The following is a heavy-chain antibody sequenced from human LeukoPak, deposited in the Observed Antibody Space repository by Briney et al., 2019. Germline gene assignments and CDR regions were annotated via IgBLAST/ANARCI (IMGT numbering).Heavy chain of an antibody. J-gene: IGHJ4*02. D-gene: IGHD2-21*01. CDR1: GFTFSTYA. CDR2: ISGSGGST. CDR3: AKAVAYGHFDY. V-gene: IGHV3-23*01. Sequence: GGSLRFSCAASGFTFSTYAMSWVRQGPGKGLEWVSVISGSGGSTYYADSVKGRFTISRDNSKNTLYLQMNSLRAEDTAVYYCAKAVAYGHFDYWGRGTLVTVSS.